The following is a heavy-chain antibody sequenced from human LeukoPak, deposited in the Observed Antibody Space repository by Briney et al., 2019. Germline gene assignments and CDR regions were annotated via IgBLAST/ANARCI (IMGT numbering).Heavy chain of an antibody. J-gene: IGHJ6*02. CDR3: ARDGSGSNYGMDV. D-gene: IGHD6-19*01. V-gene: IGHV3-23*01. Sequence: PGGSVRLSCAASGFTFSNYAMSWVRQAPGKGLEWVSGTSGSGGGTYYADSVKGRFTISRDNSKNTLYLQMNSLRAEDTAVYYCARDGSGSNYGMDVWGQGTTVTVSS. CDR1: GFTFSNYA. CDR2: TSGSGGGT.